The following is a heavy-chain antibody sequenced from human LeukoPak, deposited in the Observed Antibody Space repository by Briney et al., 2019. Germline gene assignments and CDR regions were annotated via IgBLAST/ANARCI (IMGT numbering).Heavy chain of an antibody. Sequence: PSETLSLTCTVSGGSISSSSYYWGWIRQPPGKGLEWIGSIYYSGSTYYNPSLKSRVTISVDTSKNQFSLKLSSVTAADTAVYYCARVGQLANHYYYMDVWGKGTTVTVSS. CDR2: IYYSGST. CDR1: GGSISSSSYY. CDR3: ARVGQLANHYYYMDV. D-gene: IGHD1-1*01. J-gene: IGHJ6*03. V-gene: IGHV4-39*07.